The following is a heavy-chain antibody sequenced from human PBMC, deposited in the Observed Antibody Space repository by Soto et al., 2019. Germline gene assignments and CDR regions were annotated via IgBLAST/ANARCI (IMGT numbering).Heavy chain of an antibody. CDR2: MSGSGSST. CDR3: AKRSGSGWSGVTGFDY. Sequence: GGSLRLACPASGFTVSNYAMSWVRQAPGKGLEWVSAMSGSGSSTYYADSVKGRFTISRDNSRNTLYLQMNSLRAEDTAVYYCAKRSGSGWSGVTGFDYWGQGTLVTVS. CDR1: GFTVSNYA. D-gene: IGHD6-19*01. J-gene: IGHJ4*02. V-gene: IGHV3-23*01.